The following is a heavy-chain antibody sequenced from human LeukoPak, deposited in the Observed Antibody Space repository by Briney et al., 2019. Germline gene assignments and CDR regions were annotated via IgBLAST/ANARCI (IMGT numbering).Heavy chain of an antibody. CDR2: ISGSGGSA. CDR1: GFTFSSYA. J-gene: IGHJ4*02. CDR3: VKDRGASCYNIFDY. D-gene: IGHD2-2*02. Sequence: GGPLRLSCAAAGFTFSSYAMSWVRQAPGKGLEWVAGISGSGGSAYFADSVKGRFTISRDTSKNTLYLQMNSLRAEDTAVYYCVKDRGASCYNIFDYWGQGILVTVSS. V-gene: IGHV3-23*01.